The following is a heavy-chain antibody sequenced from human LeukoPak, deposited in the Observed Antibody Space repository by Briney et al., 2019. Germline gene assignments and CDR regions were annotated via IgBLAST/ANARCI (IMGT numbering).Heavy chain of an antibody. CDR3: AGTFGFGTGWSRAGSWFDP. V-gene: IGHV4-59*08. Sequence: SETLSLTCTVSGGSINSYYWSWIRQPPGKGLEWIGDIYYSGSTNYNPSLKSRVTISVDTSKNQFSLKLSSVTAADTAVYYCAGTFGFGTGWSRAGSWFDPWGQGTLVTVSS. D-gene: IGHD6-19*01. CDR2: IYYSGST. CDR1: GGSINSYY. J-gene: IGHJ5*02.